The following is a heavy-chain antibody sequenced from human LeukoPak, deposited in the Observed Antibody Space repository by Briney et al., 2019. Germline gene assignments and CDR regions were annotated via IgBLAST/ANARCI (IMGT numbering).Heavy chain of an antibody. CDR3: AKAGANWGSRGVDY. CDR1: GFTFSSYA. Sequence: GGSLRLSCAASGFTFSSYAMSWVRQAPGKGLEWVSAIGGSGGSTYYADSVKGRFTISRDNSKNTLYLQMNSLRAEDTAVYYCAKAGANWGSRGVDYWGQGTLVTVSS. D-gene: IGHD7-27*01. V-gene: IGHV3-23*01. CDR2: IGGSGGST. J-gene: IGHJ4*02.